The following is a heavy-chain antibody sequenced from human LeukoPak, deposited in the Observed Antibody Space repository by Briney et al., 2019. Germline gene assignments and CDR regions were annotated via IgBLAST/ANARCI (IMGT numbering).Heavy chain of an antibody. CDR3: VREGQPVTTVTQFAY. CDR1: GFTFSSYT. D-gene: IGHD4-17*01. Sequence: GGSLRLSCAAFGFTFSSYTMHWVRQAPGKGLEWVAIISYDGNKKYCADSVKGRFTISRDNPKNTLYLQMNSLRVEDTAVYYCVREGQPVTTVTQFAYWGQGTLVTVSS. J-gene: IGHJ4*02. V-gene: IGHV3-30*04. CDR2: ISYDGNKK.